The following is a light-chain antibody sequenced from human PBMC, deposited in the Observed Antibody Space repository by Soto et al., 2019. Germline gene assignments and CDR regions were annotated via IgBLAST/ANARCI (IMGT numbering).Light chain of an antibody. CDR1: QSGFSFY. CDR2: GAS. J-gene: IGKJ1*01. Sequence: EIVLTQSPGTLSLSPGERATLSCRASQSGFSFYLAWFQKKPGQAPRLLIYGASSRATGIPDRFSGSGSGTDFTLTISRLEPEDFAVYYCHKYGSSPWTLGQGTKVEMK. CDR3: HKYGSSPWT. V-gene: IGKV3-20*01.